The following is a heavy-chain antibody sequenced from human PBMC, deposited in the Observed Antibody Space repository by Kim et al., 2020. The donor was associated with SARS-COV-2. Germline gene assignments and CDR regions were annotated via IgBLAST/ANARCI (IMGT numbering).Heavy chain of an antibody. J-gene: IGHJ4*02. CDR3: ATSYSSGWYYFDY. Sequence: YSPSFQGQVTISADKSISTAYLQWSSLKASDTAMYYCATSYSSGWYYFDYWGQGTLVTVSS. D-gene: IGHD6-19*01. V-gene: IGHV5-51*01.